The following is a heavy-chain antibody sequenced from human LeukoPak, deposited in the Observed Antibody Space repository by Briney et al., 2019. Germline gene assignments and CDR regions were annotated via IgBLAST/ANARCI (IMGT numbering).Heavy chain of an antibody. J-gene: IGHJ6*03. CDR3: ARGAIALMVYGNMDV. CDR2: ISSSSSYI. CDR1: GFTYSSYS. Sequence: GGSLRFSCAASGFTYSSYSMNWVRQAPGKGLEWVSSISSSSSYIYYADSVKGRFTISRDNAKNSLYLKMNSLRAEDTAVYYCARGAIALMVYGNMDVWGKGTTVTVSS. D-gene: IGHD2-8*01. V-gene: IGHV3-21*01.